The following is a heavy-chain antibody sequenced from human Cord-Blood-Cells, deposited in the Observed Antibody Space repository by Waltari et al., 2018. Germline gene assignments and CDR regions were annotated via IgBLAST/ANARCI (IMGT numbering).Heavy chain of an antibody. J-gene: IGHJ6*03. Sequence: QVQLVQSGAEVKKPGAAVKVSCKASGYTFTGYYMHWVRQAPGQGLEWMGWINPNSCGTNYAQKFQGRVTMTRDTSISTAYMELSRLRSDDTAVYYCARDISEDIGYNPFYYYYYMDVWGKGTTVTVSS. CDR1: GYTFTGYY. CDR2: INPNSCGT. D-gene: IGHD2-15*01. V-gene: IGHV1-2*02. CDR3: ARDISEDIGYNPFYYYYYMDV.